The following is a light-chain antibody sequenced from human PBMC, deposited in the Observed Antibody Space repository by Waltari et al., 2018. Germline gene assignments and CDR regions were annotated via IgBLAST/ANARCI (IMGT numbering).Light chain of an antibody. Sequence: DIQMTQSPSSLSASVGDRVTTTSQASQDISNYLNWYQQKPGKVPKLLIYDASNLETGVPSRFSGSGSGTDFTFTISSLQPEDIATYYCQQYDNLPPRITFGQGTRLEIK. J-gene: IGKJ5*01. CDR3: QQYDNLPPRIT. CDR2: DAS. V-gene: IGKV1-33*01. CDR1: QDISNY.